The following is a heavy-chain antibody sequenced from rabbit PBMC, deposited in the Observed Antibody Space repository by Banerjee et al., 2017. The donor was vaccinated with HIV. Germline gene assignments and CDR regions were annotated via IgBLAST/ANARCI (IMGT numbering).Heavy chain of an antibody. V-gene: IGHV1S40*01. CDR2: IYAGSSGYT. CDR1: GIDFSSYYY. Sequence: QSLEESGGDLVKPGASLTLTCTASGIDFSSYYYMCWVRQAPGKGLEWIACIYAGSSGYTYYASWAKGRFTISKTSSTTVTLQMTSLTAADTATYFCARDYADGSIDSIYYFNLWGQGTLVTVS. CDR3: ARDYADGSIDSIYYFNL. J-gene: IGHJ4*01. D-gene: IGHD8-1*01.